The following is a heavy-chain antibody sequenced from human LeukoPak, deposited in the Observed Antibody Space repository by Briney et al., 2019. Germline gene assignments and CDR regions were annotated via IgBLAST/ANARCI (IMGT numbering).Heavy chain of an antibody. Sequence: PGRSLRLSCAASGFTFDDYAMHWVRQAPGKGLEWVSGISWNSGSIGYADSVKGRFTISRDNAKNSLHLQMNSLRAEDTALYYCAKTKIAAAGNDAFDIWGQGTMVTVSS. V-gene: IGHV3-9*01. CDR2: ISWNSGSI. CDR1: GFTFDDYA. D-gene: IGHD6-13*01. CDR3: AKTKIAAAGNDAFDI. J-gene: IGHJ3*02.